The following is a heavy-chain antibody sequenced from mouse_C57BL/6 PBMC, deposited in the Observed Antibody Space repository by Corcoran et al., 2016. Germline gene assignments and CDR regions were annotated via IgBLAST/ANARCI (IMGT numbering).Heavy chain of an antibody. CDR1: GYTFTSYG. Sequence: QVQLQQSGAELARPGASVKLSCKASGYTFTSYGISWVKQRTGQGLEWIGEIYPRSGNNYYNEKFKGKATLTADKSSSTAYMELRSLASEDSAVYFCARDSKGAMDYWGQGTSVTVSS. CDR2: IYPRSGNN. CDR3: ARDSKGAMDY. D-gene: IGHD2-5*01. V-gene: IGHV1-81*01. J-gene: IGHJ4*01.